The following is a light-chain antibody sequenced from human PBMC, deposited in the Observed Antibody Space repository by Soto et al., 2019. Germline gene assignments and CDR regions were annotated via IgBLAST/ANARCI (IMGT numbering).Light chain of an antibody. CDR2: GAS. Sequence: EIVLTQSPGTLSLSPGERATLSCRASQSVSSSSLAWYQQKPGQAPGLLIYGASSRATGIPDRFSGSGSGTDFTLTISRLEPEDFAVYYCQQYDNSPPWTFGQGTKVEIK. J-gene: IGKJ1*01. V-gene: IGKV3-20*01. CDR1: QSVSSSS. CDR3: QQYDNSPPWT.